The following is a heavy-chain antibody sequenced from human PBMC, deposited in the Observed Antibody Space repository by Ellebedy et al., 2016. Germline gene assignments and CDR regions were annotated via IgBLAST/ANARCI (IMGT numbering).Heavy chain of an antibody. J-gene: IGHJ4*02. CDR2: ISYDGSNK. CDR1: GFTFSSYA. CDR3: AKDAYDSSGYYLFDY. V-gene: IGHV3-30-3*01. D-gene: IGHD3-22*01. Sequence: GESLKISXAASGFTFSSYAMHWVRQAPGKGLEWVAVISYDGSNKYYADSVKGRFTISRDNSKNTLYLQMNSLRAEDTALYYCAKDAYDSSGYYLFDYWGQGTLVTVSS.